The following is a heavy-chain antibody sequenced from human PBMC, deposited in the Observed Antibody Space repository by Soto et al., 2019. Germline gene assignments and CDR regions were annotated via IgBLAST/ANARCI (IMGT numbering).Heavy chain of an antibody. V-gene: IGHV4-31*03. CDR1: GGSISSVGHY. CDR2: IYYSGST. CDR3: TRESGGYDSSTRYGLDV. Sequence: SETLSLTCSVSGGSISSVGHYWTWIRQQPGKGLEWIGYIYYSGSTDYNPSLKSRVTISVDRSKNQFSLNLSSVTAADTAIYYCTRESGGYDSSTRYGLDVWGQGTTVTVSS. D-gene: IGHD6-25*01. J-gene: IGHJ6*02.